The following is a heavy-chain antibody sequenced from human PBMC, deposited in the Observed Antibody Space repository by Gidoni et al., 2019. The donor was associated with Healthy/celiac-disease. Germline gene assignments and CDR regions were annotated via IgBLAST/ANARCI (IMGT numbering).Heavy chain of an antibody. J-gene: IGHJ5*02. D-gene: IGHD1-26*01. CDR2: ISGSGGST. CDR3: AKVREGRNWFDP. Sequence: EVQLLESGGGLVQPGGSLRLSCAASGFTFSSYALSWVRPAPGKGLEWVSAISGSGGSTYYADSVKGRFTISRDNSKNTLYLQMNSLRAEDTAVYYCAKVREGRNWFDPWGQGTLVTVSS. CDR1: GFTFSSYA. V-gene: IGHV3-23*01.